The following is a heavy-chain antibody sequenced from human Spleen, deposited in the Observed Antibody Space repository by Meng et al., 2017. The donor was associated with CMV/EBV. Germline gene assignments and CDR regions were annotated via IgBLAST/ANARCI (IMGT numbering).Heavy chain of an antibody. J-gene: IGHJ3*02. CDR2: MYCSEST. V-gene: IGHV4-30-4*08. CDR3: ASGGTYPPDNAFDI. CDR1: GGSVSSGDYY. Sequence: SGGSVSSGDYYWNWIRKPPGKGLEWIGYMYCSESTYYNPTLKSQVTISVDTSKNQFSLKLSSVTAADTAVYCCASGGTYPPDNAFDIWGQGTMVTVSS. D-gene: IGHD3-16*01.